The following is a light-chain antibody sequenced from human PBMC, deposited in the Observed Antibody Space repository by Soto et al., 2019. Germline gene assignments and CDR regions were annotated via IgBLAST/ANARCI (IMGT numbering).Light chain of an antibody. V-gene: IGLV2-23*01. CDR3: CSFPGTSTLYV. CDR2: EGS. J-gene: IGLJ1*01. CDR1: SRDVGSSNF. Sequence: QSVLTQPASVSGSPGQSLTISCTGTSRDVGSSNFVSWYQQHPGKAPKLIIYEGSRRPSGVSGRFSGSKSGNAASLTISGLQAEDEADYYCCSFPGTSTLYVFGSGTKVTVL.